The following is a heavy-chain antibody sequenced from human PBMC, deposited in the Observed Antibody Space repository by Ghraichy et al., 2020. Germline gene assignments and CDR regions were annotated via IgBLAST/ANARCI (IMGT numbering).Heavy chain of an antibody. CDR1: GFTFSNAW. Sequence: GGSLRLSCASSGFTFSNAWMSWVRQAPGKGLEWVGRIKSKTDGGTTDYATPVEGRFTISRDDSKNKLFLQMNRLKSDDTAVYYWTLDEGFDSRGQGTLVTVSS. J-gene: IGHJ5*01. CDR2: IKSKTDGGTT. CDR3: TLDEGFDS. V-gene: IGHV3-15*01.